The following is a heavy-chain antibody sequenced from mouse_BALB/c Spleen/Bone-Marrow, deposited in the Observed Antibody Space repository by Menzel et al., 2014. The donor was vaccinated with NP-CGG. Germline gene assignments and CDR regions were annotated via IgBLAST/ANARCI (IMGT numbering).Heavy chain of an antibody. V-gene: IGHV1-7*01. D-gene: IGHD1-1*01. CDR1: GYTFTSYW. CDR2: INPSTGYT. CDR3: ARGTVVAYFYTMLY. J-gene: IGHJ4*01. Sequence: VQLQQFGAELAKHGASVKMSCKASGYTFTSYWMHWVKQRPGQGLEWIGYINPSTGYTEHNQKFKDKATLTADKSSSTAYMQLSSLTSEDSALYYCARGTVVAYFYTMLYWCQGTSGTVSS.